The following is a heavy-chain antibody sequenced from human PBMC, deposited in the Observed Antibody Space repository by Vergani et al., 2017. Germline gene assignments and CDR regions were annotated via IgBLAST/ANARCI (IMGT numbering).Heavy chain of an antibody. CDR1: GFTFSSYA. J-gene: IGHJ6*03. CDR3: ALQGALYYMDV. CDR2: IYSGGST. Sequence: EVQLLESGGGLVQPGGSLRLSCAASGFTFSSYAMSWVRQAPGKGLEWVSAIYSGGSTYYEDSVKGRFTISRHNSKNTLYLQMNSLRAEDTAVYYCALQGALYYMDVWGKGTTVTVSS. D-gene: IGHD3-10*01. V-gene: IGHV3-23*05.